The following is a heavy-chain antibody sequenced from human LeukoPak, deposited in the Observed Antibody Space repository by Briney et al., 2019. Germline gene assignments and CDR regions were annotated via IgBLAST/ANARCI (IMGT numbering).Heavy chain of an antibody. D-gene: IGHD1-26*01. CDR2: TYYRSKWHN. V-gene: IGHV6-1*01. J-gene: IGHJ4*02. Sequence: SQTLSLTCVIPGDSVSNNVAVWNWIRQSPSRGLEWLGRTYYRSKWHNHYAVSMESRITISPDTSRNRFYLQLDSVTPEDMAVYYCARDAVGASLFEYWGQETLVTVSS. CDR1: GDSVSNNVAV. CDR3: ARDAVGASLFEY.